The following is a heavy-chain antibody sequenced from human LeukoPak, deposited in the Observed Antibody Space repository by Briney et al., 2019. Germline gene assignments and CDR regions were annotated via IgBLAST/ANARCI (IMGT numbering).Heavy chain of an antibody. J-gene: IGHJ4*02. CDR1: GFTFSDYY. CDR2: ISGSGGST. Sequence: GGSLRLSCAASGFTFSDYYMSWVRQAPGKGLEWVSAISGSGGSTYYADSVKGRFTISRDNSKNTLYLQMNSLRAEDTAVYYCAKPRKTTGDYFDYWGQGTLVTVSS. D-gene: IGHD4-17*01. CDR3: AKPRKTTGDYFDY. V-gene: IGHV3-23*01.